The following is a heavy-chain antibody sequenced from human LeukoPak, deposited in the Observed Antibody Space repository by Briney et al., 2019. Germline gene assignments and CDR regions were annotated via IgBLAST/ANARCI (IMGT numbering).Heavy chain of an antibody. J-gene: IGHJ3*02. CDR1: GFTFSSYS. CDR2: ISSSSSYI. Sequence: GGSLRLSCAASGFTFSSYSMNWVRQAPGKGLEWVSSISSSSSYIYYADSVKGRFTISRDNAKNSLYLQMNSLRAEDTAVYYCARVFGVSGYDSEDAFDIWGQGTMVTVSS. D-gene: IGHD5-12*01. CDR3: ARVFGVSGYDSEDAFDI. V-gene: IGHV3-21*01.